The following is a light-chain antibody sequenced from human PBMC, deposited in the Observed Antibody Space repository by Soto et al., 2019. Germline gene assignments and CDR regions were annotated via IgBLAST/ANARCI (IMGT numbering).Light chain of an antibody. CDR1: SSEVGGYNY. CDR3: SSYKSSSTYV. J-gene: IGLJ1*01. CDR2: DVS. V-gene: IGLV2-14*01. Sequence: QSVLTQPASVSGSPGHSITISCTGTSSEVGGYNYVSWYQQHPGKAPKLMIYDVSNRPSGVSNRFSGSKSGNTASLTISGLQAEDEADYYCSSYKSSSTYVFGTGTKVTVL.